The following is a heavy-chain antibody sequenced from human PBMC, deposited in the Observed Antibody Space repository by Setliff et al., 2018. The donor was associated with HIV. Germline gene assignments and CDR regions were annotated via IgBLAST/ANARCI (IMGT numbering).Heavy chain of an antibody. CDR3: AKGRYSSSWYYFDY. Sequence: GGSLRLSCAASGITLSNYAMSWVRQAPGKGLVWVSRINTDGSSTSYADSVKGRFTISRDNAKNSLYLQMNSLRAEDMALYYCAKGRYSSSWYYFDYWGQGTLVTVSS. CDR1: GITLSNYA. V-gene: IGHV3-74*01. J-gene: IGHJ4*02. CDR2: INTDGSST. D-gene: IGHD6-13*01.